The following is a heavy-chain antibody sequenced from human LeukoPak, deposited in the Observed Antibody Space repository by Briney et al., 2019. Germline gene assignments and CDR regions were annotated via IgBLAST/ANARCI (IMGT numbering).Heavy chain of an antibody. CDR2: INPNSGGT. CDR1: EYSFTGYY. V-gene: IGHV1-2*02. Sequence: ASVKVSCKASEYSFTGYYMHWVRQAPGQGLEWMGWINPNSGGTNYAQKFQGRVTMTRDTSISTAYMELSRLISYDTAVYYCARLIGSWYVYFNYWGQGTLVTVSS. CDR3: ARLIGSWYVYFNY. D-gene: IGHD6-13*01. J-gene: IGHJ4*02.